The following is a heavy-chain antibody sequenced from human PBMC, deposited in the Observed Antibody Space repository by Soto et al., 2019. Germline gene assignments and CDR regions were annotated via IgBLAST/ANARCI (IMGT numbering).Heavy chain of an antibody. CDR3: ARGLGQQLVFYYYYYMDV. CDR1: GYTFTSYD. Sequence: QVPLVQSGAEVKKPGASVKVSCKASGYTFTSYDINWVRQATGQGLEWMGWMNPNSGNTGYAQKFQGRVTMTRNTSISTAYMELSSLRSEDTAVYYCARGLGQQLVFYYYYYMDVWGKGTTVTVSS. D-gene: IGHD6-13*01. CDR2: MNPNSGNT. J-gene: IGHJ6*03. V-gene: IGHV1-8*01.